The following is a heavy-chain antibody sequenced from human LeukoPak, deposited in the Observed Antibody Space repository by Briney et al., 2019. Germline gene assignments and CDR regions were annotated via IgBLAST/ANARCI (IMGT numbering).Heavy chain of an antibody. CDR3: ARDFRYEGDY. Sequence: GGSLRLSCAASGFSFSTYTMSWVRQAPGKGLEWVSSVSHSTTYTYYADSMKGRFTISRDNAKNSLYLQMNSLRAEDTAVYYCARDFRYEGDYWGQGTLVTVSS. CDR2: VSHSTTYT. V-gene: IGHV3-21*01. J-gene: IGHJ4*02. CDR1: GFSFSTYT. D-gene: IGHD5-12*01.